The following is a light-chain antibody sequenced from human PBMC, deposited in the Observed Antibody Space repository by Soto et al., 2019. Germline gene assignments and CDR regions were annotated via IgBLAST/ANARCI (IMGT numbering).Light chain of an antibody. CDR2: GAS. CDR3: QKYGTSLT. V-gene: IGKV3-20*01. J-gene: IGKJ4*01. Sequence: EIVMTQSPATLSVSPGERATLSCRASQSVRGNLAWYQQKPGQSPRLLIFGASSRAAGIPDRFSGSGSGTDFTLTISRLEPEDFTVYYCQKYGTSLTFGGGTKVEIK. CDR1: QSVRGN.